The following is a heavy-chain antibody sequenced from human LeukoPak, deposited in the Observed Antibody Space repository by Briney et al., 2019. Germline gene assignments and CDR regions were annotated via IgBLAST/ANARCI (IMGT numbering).Heavy chain of an antibody. CDR1: GGSVSSGSYY. CDR2: IYYSGST. D-gene: IGHD5-18*01. Sequence: SETLSLTCTVSGGSVSSGSYYWSWIRQPPGKGLEWIGYIYYSGSTNYNPSLKSRVTISVDPSKDPFCLTLSSVTAADPAVYYCAREDTAGAFDLWGQGTMVTVSS. V-gene: IGHV4-61*01. J-gene: IGHJ3*01. CDR3: AREDTAGAFDL.